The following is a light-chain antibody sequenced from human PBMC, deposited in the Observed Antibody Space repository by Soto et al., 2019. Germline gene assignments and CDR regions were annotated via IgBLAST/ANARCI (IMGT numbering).Light chain of an antibody. CDR1: QSITSW. CDR2: AAS. Sequence: DIQMTQSPSTLSASVGDRVTITCRASQSITSWLAWYQQKPGKAPKLVIYAASSLQSGVPSRFSGSGSGTDFTLTSSSLQPEDFATYYCQQSYTIPWMFGQGTKVDI. J-gene: IGKJ1*01. CDR3: QQSYTIPWM. V-gene: IGKV1-39*01.